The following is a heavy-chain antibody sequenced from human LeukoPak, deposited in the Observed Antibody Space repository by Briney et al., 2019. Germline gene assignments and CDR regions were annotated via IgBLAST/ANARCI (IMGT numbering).Heavy chain of an antibody. CDR2: ITPDGTST. Sequence: GGSLRLSCEASGFTFSTYWMHWVRQAPGKGLVWVSRITPDGTSTTYADSVKGRFTISRDNAKNTLYVQMNSLRAEDTAVYYCARGAFGVYAFDIWGQGTMVTVSS. D-gene: IGHD3-3*01. V-gene: IGHV3-74*01. CDR1: GFTFSTYW. J-gene: IGHJ3*02. CDR3: ARGAFGVYAFDI.